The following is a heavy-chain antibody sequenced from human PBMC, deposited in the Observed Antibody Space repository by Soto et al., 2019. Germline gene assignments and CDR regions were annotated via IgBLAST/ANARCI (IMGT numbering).Heavy chain of an antibody. V-gene: IGHV1-18*01. CDR1: GYTFTSYG. J-gene: IGHJ4*02. Sequence: QVQLVQSGAEVKKPGASVKVSCKASGYTFTSYGISWVRQAPGQGLEWMGWINPYNGNTNYAQKRQGRVTMTTDAFTNTAYMELRSLRSDDTAVYYCASDWFGIDYWGQGTLVTVSS. CDR2: INPYNGNT. CDR3: ASDWFGIDY. D-gene: IGHD3-16*01.